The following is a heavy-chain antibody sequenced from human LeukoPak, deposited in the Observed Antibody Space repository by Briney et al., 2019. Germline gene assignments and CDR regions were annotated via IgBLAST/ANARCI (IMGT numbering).Heavy chain of an antibody. CDR2: ISSSNSYT. Sequence: GGSLRLSCVASGFTFSDYYMSCIRQAPGKGLEWVSYISSSNSYTNYADTVKGRFTISRDNAKNSLYLQMNSLRVEDTAVYYCARDQDSSSWYRDYGMDVWGKGTTVTVSS. CDR1: GFTFSDYY. D-gene: IGHD6-13*01. V-gene: IGHV3-11*06. J-gene: IGHJ6*04. CDR3: ARDQDSSSWYRDYGMDV.